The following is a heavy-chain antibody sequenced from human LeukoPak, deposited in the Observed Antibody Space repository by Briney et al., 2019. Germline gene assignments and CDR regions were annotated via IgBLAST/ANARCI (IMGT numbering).Heavy chain of an antibody. V-gene: IGHV4-59*08. CDR2: IYYSGST. D-gene: IGHD3-22*01. CDR1: GGSISSYY. CDR3: ARLGGRYYDRGGYFDY. Sequence: SETLSLTCTVSGGSISSYYWSWIRQPPGKGLEWMGYIYYSGSTDYNPSLKSRVTISVDTSKNQFSLKLSSVTAADTAVFYCARLGGRYYDRGGYFDYWGQGTLVTVSS. J-gene: IGHJ4*02.